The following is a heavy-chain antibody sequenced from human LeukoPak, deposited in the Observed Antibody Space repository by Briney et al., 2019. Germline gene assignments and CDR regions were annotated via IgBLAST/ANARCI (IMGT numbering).Heavy chain of an antibody. D-gene: IGHD3-9*01. CDR1: GDSISSNTYY. CDR3: ARRGDILTGYYIGGDFDY. Sequence: SETLSLTCTVSGDSISSNTYYWGWIRQPPGKGLEWIGSIYSSGNPYYNPSLKSRVTISVDTSKNQFSLKLSSVTAADTAVYYCARRGDILTGYYIGGDFDYWGQGTLVTVSS. CDR2: IYSSGNP. V-gene: IGHV4-39*07. J-gene: IGHJ4*02.